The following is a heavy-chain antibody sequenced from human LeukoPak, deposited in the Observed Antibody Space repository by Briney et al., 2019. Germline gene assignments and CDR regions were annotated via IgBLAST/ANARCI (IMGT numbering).Heavy chain of an antibody. CDR2: MNPNSGNT. V-gene: IGHV1-8*01. J-gene: IGHJ4*02. Sequence: VASVKVSCKASGYTFTSYDINWVRQATGQGLEWMGWMNPNSGNTGYAQKFQGRVTITADKSTSTAYMELSSLRSEDTAVYYCARGGSSTWPPRPFDYWGQGTLVTVSS. CDR1: GYTFTSYD. D-gene: IGHD6-13*01. CDR3: ARGGSSTWPPRPFDY.